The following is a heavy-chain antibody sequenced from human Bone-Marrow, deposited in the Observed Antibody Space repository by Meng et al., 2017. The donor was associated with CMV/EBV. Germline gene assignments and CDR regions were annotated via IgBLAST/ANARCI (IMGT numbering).Heavy chain of an antibody. CDR2: INPSGGST. D-gene: IGHD6-13*01. V-gene: IGHV1-46*01. CDR1: GYTFTSYY. J-gene: IGHJ1*01. Sequence: ASVKVSCKASGYTFTSYYMHWVRQAPGQGLEWMGIINPSGGSTSYAQKFQGRVTMTRDTSMSTVYMELSSLRSEDTAVYYCARGDQQLDSAEYFQHWGQGTLVTVSS. CDR3: ARGDQQLDSAEYFQH.